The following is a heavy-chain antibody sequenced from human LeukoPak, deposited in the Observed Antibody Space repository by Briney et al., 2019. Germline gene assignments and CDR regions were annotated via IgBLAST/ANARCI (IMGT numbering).Heavy chain of an antibody. D-gene: IGHD2-21*02. CDR1: GFTFSDHY. V-gene: IGHV3-11*01. Sequence: PGGSLRLSCAASGFTFSDHYMSWIRQAPGKGLEWVSYISATGGTIFYADSVKGRFTISRDNANNSLYLQMNSLRAEDTAVYYCARFVMVTTYEHYYYMDVWGKGTTVTISS. CDR2: ISATGGTI. J-gene: IGHJ6*03. CDR3: ARFVMVTTYEHYYYMDV.